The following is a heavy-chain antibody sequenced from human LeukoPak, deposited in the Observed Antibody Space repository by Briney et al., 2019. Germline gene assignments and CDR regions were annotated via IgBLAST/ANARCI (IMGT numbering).Heavy chain of an antibody. Sequence: GASVKVSCKASGYTFTGYYMHWVRQAPGQELEWMGWINPNTGGTNYAQKFQGRVSMTRDTSISTAYMELSRLRSDDTAVYYCARDPYGDYEDNYYYALDVWGQGTTVTVSS. D-gene: IGHD4-17*01. J-gene: IGHJ6*02. CDR1: GYTFTGYY. V-gene: IGHV1-2*02. CDR2: INPNTGGT. CDR3: ARDPYGDYEDNYYYALDV.